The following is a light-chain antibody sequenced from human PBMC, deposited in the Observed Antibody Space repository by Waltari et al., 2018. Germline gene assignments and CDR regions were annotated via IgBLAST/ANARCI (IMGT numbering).Light chain of an antibody. CDR3: QSYDTSLSVV. CDR2: GSS. V-gene: IGLV1-40*01. J-gene: IGLJ3*02. Sequence: QSVLTQPPSVSGAPGQRVTISCTGSGSNIGAGYGVHWYQHLPRAAPKLLIYGSSSRPLGVPDRFFGSTSGTSASLAITGLQAEDEGDYYCQSYDTSLSVVFGGGTKLTVL. CDR1: GSNIGAGYG.